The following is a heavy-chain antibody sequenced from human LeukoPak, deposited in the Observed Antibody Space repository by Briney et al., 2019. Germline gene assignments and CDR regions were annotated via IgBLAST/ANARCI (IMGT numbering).Heavy chain of an antibody. CDR2: MYYSGCT. CDR1: GGSISSYY. J-gene: IGHJ4*02. CDR3: AKHLYGAGSNYLLHY. D-gene: IGHD3-10*01. V-gene: IGHV4-59*08. Sequence: SETLSLTCTVSGGSISSYYWRWIRQPPGKGLEWIGYMYYSGCTNYNPSLKSRVTISLDTSKNQFFLTLSSVTAAATAVYYCAKHLYGAGSNYLLHYWGQGPLVTVSS.